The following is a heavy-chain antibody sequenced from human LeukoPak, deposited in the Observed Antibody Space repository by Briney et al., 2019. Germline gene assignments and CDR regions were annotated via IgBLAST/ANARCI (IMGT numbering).Heavy chain of an antibody. V-gene: IGHV4-34*01. CDR3: ARGRYGPRLGN. CDR2: INNSGST. D-gene: IGHD3-16*01. CDR1: GASFSDPY. J-gene: IGHJ4*02. Sequence: PSETLSLTCAIYGASFSDPYWSWIRQSPEKGLGWIGEINNSGSTSYNPSLTSRVIMSVDRSKNQFSLRLTSVTAADTAVYYCARGRYGPRLGNWGQGTLVTVSS.